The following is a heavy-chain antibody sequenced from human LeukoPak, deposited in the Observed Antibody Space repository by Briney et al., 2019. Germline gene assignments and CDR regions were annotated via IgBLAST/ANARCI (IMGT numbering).Heavy chain of an antibody. J-gene: IGHJ6*02. V-gene: IGHV4-34*01. CDR2: INHSGST. Sequence: SETLSLTCAVYGGSFSGYYWSWIRQPPGKGLEWIGEINHSGSTNYNPSLKSRVTISVDTSKNQFSLKLSPVTAADTAVYYCARLWARGYYYYGMDVWGQGTTVTVSS. CDR3: ARLWARGYYYYGMDV. D-gene: IGHD6-6*01. CDR1: GGSFSGYY.